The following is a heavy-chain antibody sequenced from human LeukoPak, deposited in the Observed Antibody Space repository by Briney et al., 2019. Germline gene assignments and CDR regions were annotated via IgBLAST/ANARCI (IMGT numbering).Heavy chain of an antibody. CDR1: GFTFSSYA. D-gene: IGHD3-22*01. CDR2: ISGSGGST. J-gene: IGHJ4*02. CDR3: AKSREQKTYYYDSSGYSVDY. Sequence: GGSLRLSCAASGFTFSSYAMSWVRQAPGKGLEWVSAISGSGGSTYYADSVKGRFTISRDNSKNTLYLQMNSLRAEDTAVYCCAKSREQKTYYYDSSGYSVDYWGQGTLVTVSS. V-gene: IGHV3-23*01.